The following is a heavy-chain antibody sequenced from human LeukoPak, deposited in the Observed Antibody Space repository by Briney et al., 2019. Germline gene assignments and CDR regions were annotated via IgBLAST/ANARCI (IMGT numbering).Heavy chain of an antibody. J-gene: IGHJ4*02. D-gene: IGHD1/OR15-1a*01. V-gene: IGHV3-30*02. Sequence: GGSLRLSCAASGITFSSSGMHWVRQAPGKGLEWLTFIQYDESSKYYADSVKGRFTISRDNSKNMLYLQMNSLRGEDTAVYFCARECGTVVISTLDYWGQGVPVTVSS. CDR3: ARECGTVVISTLDY. CDR1: GITFSSSG. CDR2: IQYDESSK.